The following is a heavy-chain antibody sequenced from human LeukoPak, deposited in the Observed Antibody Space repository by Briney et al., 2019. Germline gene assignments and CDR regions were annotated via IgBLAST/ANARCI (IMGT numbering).Heavy chain of an antibody. V-gene: IGHV4-39*01. CDR3: GSLYRSAWSADY. D-gene: IGHD6-19*01. Sequence: SETLSLTCTVSGDSISSSRYYWGWIRQPPGKGLEWIGTFYYSGSTYYNPSLKSRVTISVDTSKNQFSLRLTSVTATDTAVYYCGSLYRSAWSADYWGQGTLVTVSS. CDR1: GDSISSSRYY. J-gene: IGHJ4*02. CDR2: FYYSGST.